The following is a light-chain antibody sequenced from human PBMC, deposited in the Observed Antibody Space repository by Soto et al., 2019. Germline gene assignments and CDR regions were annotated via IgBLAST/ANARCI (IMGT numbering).Light chain of an antibody. CDR2: GAS. J-gene: IGKJ4*01. V-gene: IGKV3-15*01. Sequence: EIVMTQSPATLSVSPGGRATLSCRASQSVSSTLAWYQQKPGQAPRLLIYGASTSATGFPARFSGSGSGTEFTLTISSLQSEDFAVYYCQQYKDWPLTFGGGTRVEIK. CDR1: QSVSST. CDR3: QQYKDWPLT.